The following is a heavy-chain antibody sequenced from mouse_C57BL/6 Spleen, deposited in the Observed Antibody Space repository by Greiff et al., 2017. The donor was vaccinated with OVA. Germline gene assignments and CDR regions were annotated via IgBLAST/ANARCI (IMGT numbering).Heavy chain of an antibody. CDR3: ARAGGSGYDY. Sequence: EVKVEESGGGLVKPGGSLKLSCAASGFTFSSYAMSWVRQTPEKRLEWVATISDGGSYTYYPDNVKGRFTISRDNAKNILYLQMSHLKSEDTAMYYCARAGGSGYDYWGQGTTLTDSS. V-gene: IGHV5-4*03. D-gene: IGHD3-2*02. CDR1: GFTFSSYA. J-gene: IGHJ2*01. CDR2: ISDGGSYT.